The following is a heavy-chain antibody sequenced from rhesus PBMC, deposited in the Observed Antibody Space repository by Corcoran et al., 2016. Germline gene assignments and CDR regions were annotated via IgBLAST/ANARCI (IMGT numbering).Heavy chain of an antibody. D-gene: IGHD4-23*01. J-gene: IGHJ4*01. V-gene: IGHV4-106*01. CDR2: IYGSSGRT. Sequence: QVQLQESGPGVVKPSETLSLTCAVSGGSISGYYLWSWIRQPPGKGLEWIGYIYGSSGRTNYNPSLKNRVTISKDASKNEFSLKLSSVTAADTAVYYCARIYTVTWLPIDYWGQGVLVTVSS. CDR3: ARIYTVTWLPIDY. CDR1: GGSISGYYL.